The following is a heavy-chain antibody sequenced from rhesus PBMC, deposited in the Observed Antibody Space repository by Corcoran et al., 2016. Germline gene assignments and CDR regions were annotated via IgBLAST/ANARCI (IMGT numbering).Heavy chain of an antibody. Sequence: QLQLQESGPGLVKPSENLSPTCAVAGGSLSRNYLSWLRPPPGKGLEWIGRIAGSGGNTDYNPFLKSRVTVSADTSKNQFSLKLTSVTAADTAVYYCLRDWGAERYWGQGVLVTVSS. D-gene: IGHD1-14*01. J-gene: IGHJ4*01. V-gene: IGHV4-173*01. CDR1: GGSLSRNY. CDR2: IAGSGGNT. CDR3: LRDWGAERY.